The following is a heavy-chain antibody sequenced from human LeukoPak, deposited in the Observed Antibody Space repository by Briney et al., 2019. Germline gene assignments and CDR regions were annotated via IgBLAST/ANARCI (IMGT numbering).Heavy chain of an antibody. CDR2: ISSSGSTI. V-gene: IGHV3-48*03. J-gene: IGHJ4*02. CDR1: GFTFSSYE. D-gene: IGHD5-18*01. CDR3: ARDTLRGYSYGPDTQAIDY. Sequence: AGGSLRLSCAASGFTFSSYEMNWVRQAPGKGLEWVSYISSSGSTIYYADSVKGRFTISRDNAKNSLYLQMNSLRAEDTAVYYCARDTLRGYSYGPDTQAIDYWGQGTLVTVSS.